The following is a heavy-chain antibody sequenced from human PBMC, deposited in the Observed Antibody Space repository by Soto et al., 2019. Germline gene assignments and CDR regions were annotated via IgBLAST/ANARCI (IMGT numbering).Heavy chain of an antibody. Sequence: QVQLVQSGAEVKKPGASVKVSCKASGYIFTAYSMHWVRQAPGQGLEWMGVVNPSGGSTNYAQKFQGRITMTRDTSTSTVYMDLSSLTSEDTAVYYCXXXXXXXDGICYSEYFQRWGQGTLVTVXS. V-gene: IGHV1-46*01. J-gene: IGHJ1*01. D-gene: IGHD2-15*01. CDR2: VNPSGGST. CDR1: GYIFTAYS. CDR3: XXXXXXXDGICYSEYFQR.